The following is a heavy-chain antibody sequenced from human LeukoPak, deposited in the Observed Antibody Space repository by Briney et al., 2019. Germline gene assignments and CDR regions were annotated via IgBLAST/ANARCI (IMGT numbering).Heavy chain of an antibody. CDR2: INHSGST. V-gene: IGHV4-34*01. J-gene: IGHJ6*03. CDR1: GGSFSGYY. Sequence: PSETLSLTCAVYGGSFSGYYWSWIRQPPGKGLEWIGEINHSGSTNYNPSLKSRVTISVDTSKNQFSLKLSSVTAADTAVYYCARARDYFTYYYYYMDVWGKGTTVTVSS. D-gene: IGHD2/OR15-2a*01. CDR3: ARARDYFTYYYYYMDV.